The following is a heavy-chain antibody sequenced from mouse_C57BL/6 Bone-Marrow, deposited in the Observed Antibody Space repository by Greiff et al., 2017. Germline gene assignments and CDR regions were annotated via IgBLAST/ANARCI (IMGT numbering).Heavy chain of an antibody. V-gene: IGHV3-6*01. J-gene: IGHJ3*01. Sequence: DVKLVESGPGLVKPSQSLSLTCSVTGYSITSGYYWNWIRQFPGNKLEWMGYISYDGSNNYNPSLKNRISITRDTSKNQFFLKLNSVTTEDTATYYCARDDGYSAWFAYWGQGTLVTVSA. D-gene: IGHD2-3*01. CDR1: GYSITSGYY. CDR3: ARDDGYSAWFAY. CDR2: ISYDGSN.